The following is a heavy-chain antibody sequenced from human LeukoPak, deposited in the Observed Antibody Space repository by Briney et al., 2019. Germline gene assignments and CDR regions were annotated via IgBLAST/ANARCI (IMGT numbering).Heavy chain of an antibody. CDR3: AADRNYYYGMDV. Sequence: SVKVSCKASGYTFTNYGINWVRQARGQRLEWIGWIVVGSGNTNYAQKFQERVTITRDMSTSTAYMELSSLRSEDTAVYYCAADRNYYYGMDVWGQGTTVTVSS. CDR1: GYTFTNYG. CDR2: IVVGSGNT. J-gene: IGHJ6*02. V-gene: IGHV1-58*02.